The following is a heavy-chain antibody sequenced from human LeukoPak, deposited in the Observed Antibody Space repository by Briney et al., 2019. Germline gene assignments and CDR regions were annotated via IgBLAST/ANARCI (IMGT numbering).Heavy chain of an antibody. CDR2: IYSGGDT. CDR3: ARASGYSGYDPFAY. D-gene: IGHD5-12*01. V-gene: IGHV3-53*01. CDR1: GFTVSSNY. Sequence: GGSLRLSCAASGFTVSSNYRSWVRQAPGKGLEWVSVIYSGGDTYYADSVKGRFTISRDNSKNTLYLQMNTLRAEDTAVYYCARASGYSGYDPFAYWGQGTLVTVSS. J-gene: IGHJ4*02.